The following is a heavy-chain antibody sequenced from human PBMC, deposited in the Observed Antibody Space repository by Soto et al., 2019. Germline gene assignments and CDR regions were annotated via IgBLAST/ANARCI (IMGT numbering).Heavy chain of an antibody. CDR3: AHTFYDFWSGYYTSFDY. Sequence: AXGPPLASPTQTLTLTCPFSGFSLSTSGVGVGWIRQPPGKALEWLALIYWDDDKRYSPSLKSRLTITKDTSKNQVVLTMTNMDPVDTATYYCAHTFYDFWSGYYTSFDYWGQGTLVTVSS. CDR2: IYWDDDK. CDR1: GFSLSTSGVG. J-gene: IGHJ4*02. V-gene: IGHV2-5*02. D-gene: IGHD3-3*01.